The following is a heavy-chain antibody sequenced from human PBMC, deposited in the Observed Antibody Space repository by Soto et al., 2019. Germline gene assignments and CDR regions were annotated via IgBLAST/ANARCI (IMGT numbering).Heavy chain of an antibody. CDR1: GFNFSSYT. V-gene: IGHV3-30-3*01. CDR2: ISYDGNTQ. J-gene: IGHJ5*02. D-gene: IGHD3-9*01. CDR3: ARVNDIVKGHNWFDP. Sequence: QVQLVESGGGVVQPGRSLRLSCAASGFNFSSYTMHWVRQAPGKGLEWVAVISYDGNTQYYADSVKGRFTISRDISRNTLYLQTNSLRAEDTAVYYCARVNDIVKGHNWFDPWGQGTLVTVS.